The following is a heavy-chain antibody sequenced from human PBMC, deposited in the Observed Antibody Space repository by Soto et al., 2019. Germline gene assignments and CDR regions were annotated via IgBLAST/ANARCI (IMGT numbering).Heavy chain of an antibody. D-gene: IGHD3-3*01. V-gene: IGHV4-61*01. CDR3: AKASYDDYWTAVAS. CDR1: GGSVTSGRFY. J-gene: IGHJ5*02. Sequence: SETLSLTCTVSGGSVTSGRFYWTWIRQPPGKGLEWIGYIYHSGSTSYNPSLRSRVAISVDTSKNQFSLRLASVTAADTAVYYCAKASYDDYWTAVASWGQGTLVTVSS. CDR2: IYHSGST.